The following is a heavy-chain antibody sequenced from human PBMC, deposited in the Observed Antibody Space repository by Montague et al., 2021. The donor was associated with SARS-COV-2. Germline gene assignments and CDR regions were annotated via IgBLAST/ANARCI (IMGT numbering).Heavy chain of an antibody. CDR2: IYYSGST. J-gene: IGHJ6*02. V-gene: IGHV4-39*01. CDR1: GCSISSSSYY. D-gene: IGHD3-3*01. CDR3: ARQPTRGITIFGVVADYGMDV. Sequence: SETLSLTCTVSGCSISSSSYYWGWIRQPPGKGLEWIGYIYYSGSTYYNPSLKSRVTISVDTSKNQFSLKLSSVTAADTAVYYCARQPTRGITIFGVVADYGMDVWGQGTTVTVSS.